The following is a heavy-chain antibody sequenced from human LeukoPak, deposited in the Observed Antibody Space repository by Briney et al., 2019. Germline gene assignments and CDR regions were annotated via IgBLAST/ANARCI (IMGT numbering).Heavy chain of an antibody. D-gene: IGHD4-23*01. CDR3: ARDPPTSVEFDY. CDR2: IRSDSGAT. J-gene: IGHJ4*02. V-gene: IGHV1-2*02. CDR1: GYSFTDYY. Sequence: ASVKVSCKASGYSFTDYYIHWMRQAPGQGLEWMGWIRSDSGATEYAQKFQGRVTITRDTPITTAYMQLTSLTSDDTAVYYCARDPPTSVEFDYWGQGTLVTVSS.